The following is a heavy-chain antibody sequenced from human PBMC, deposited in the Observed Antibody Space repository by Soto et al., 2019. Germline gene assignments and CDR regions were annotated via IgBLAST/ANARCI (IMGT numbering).Heavy chain of an antibody. V-gene: IGHV3-53*02. D-gene: IGHD3-10*01. Sequence: EVQLVETGGGLIQPGGSLRLSCAASGFTVSSNYMSWVRQAPGKGLEWVSVIYSGGSTYYADSVKGRFTISRDNSKNTLYLQMNSLRAEDTAVYYCAGAMLRCGELFYFDYWGQGTLVTVSS. CDR3: AGAMLRCGELFYFDY. CDR2: IYSGGST. CDR1: GFTVSSNY. J-gene: IGHJ4*02.